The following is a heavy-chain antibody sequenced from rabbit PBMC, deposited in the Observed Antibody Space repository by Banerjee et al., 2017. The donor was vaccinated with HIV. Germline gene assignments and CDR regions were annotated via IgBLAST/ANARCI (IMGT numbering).Heavy chain of an antibody. CDR2: IYAGSSGST. V-gene: IGHV1S45*01. CDR3: ARDNRL. CDR1: GIDFSSYYR. Sequence: QQQLEESGGGLVKPGGTLTLTCKASGIDFSSYYRMCWVRQAPGRGLELIACIYAGSSGSTYYASWAKGRFTISKTSSTTVTLQLTSLTGADTATYFCARDNRLWGQGTLVTVS. J-gene: IGHJ3*01. D-gene: IGHD4-1*01.